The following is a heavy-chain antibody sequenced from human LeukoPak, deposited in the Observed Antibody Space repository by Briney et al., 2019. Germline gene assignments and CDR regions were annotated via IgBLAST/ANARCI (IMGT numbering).Heavy chain of an antibody. CDR2: IYYSGST. J-gene: IGHJ4*02. V-gene: IGHV4-59*01. CDR3: ARDAVAFEYSSSTALY. Sequence: SETLSLTCTVSGGSINSYYWTWIRQPPGKGLEWIGYIYYSGSTNYNPSLKSRVTISLDTSKNQFSLKLSSVTAADTAVYYCARDAVAFEYSSSTALYWGQGTLVTVSS. D-gene: IGHD6-6*01. CDR1: GGSINSYY.